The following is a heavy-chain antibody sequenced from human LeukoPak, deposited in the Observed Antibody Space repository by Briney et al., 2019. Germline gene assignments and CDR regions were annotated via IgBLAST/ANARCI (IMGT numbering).Heavy chain of an antibody. CDR2: MNPNSGNT. CDR1: GYTSTSYD. Sequence: GASVKVSCKASGYTSTSYDINWVRQATGQGLEWMGWMNPNSGNTGYAQKFQGRVTMTRNTSISTAYMELSSLRSEDTAVYYCARGDRQAGGSYGNWGQGTLVTVSS. CDR3: ARGDRQAGGSYGN. D-gene: IGHD1-26*01. J-gene: IGHJ4*02. V-gene: IGHV1-8*01.